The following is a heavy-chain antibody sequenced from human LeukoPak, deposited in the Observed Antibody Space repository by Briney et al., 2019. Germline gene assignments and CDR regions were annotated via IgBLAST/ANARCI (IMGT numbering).Heavy chain of an antibody. CDR2: MNPNSGNT. Sequence: ASVKVSCKASGYTFTSYDINWVRQATGQGLEWMGWMNPNSGNTGYAQKFQGRVTMTRNTSISTAYMELSSLRSEDTAVNYCARGWVNCSGGSCYSSWFDPWGQGTLVTVSS. D-gene: IGHD2-15*01. J-gene: IGHJ5*02. CDR3: ARGWVNCSGGSCYSSWFDP. CDR1: GYTFTSYD. V-gene: IGHV1-8*01.